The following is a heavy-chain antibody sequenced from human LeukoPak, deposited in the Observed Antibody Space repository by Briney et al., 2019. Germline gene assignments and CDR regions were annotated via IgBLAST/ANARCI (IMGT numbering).Heavy chain of an antibody. CDR3: ARDLYSYGDFDY. Sequence: PGGSLRLSCAATGFTFNNYPMHWVRQAPGKGLEWVAVISYDGRVQKYADSVKGRFTISRDDSRSAVYLQMNSLRAEDTAVYYCARDLYSYGDFDYWGQGTLVTVSS. V-gene: IGHV3-30*03. CDR2: ISYDGRVQ. D-gene: IGHD5-18*01. J-gene: IGHJ4*02. CDR1: GFTFNNYP.